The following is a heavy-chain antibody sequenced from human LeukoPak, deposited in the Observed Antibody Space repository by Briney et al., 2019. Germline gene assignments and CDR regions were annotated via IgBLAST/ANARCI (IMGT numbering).Heavy chain of an antibody. CDR3: ARGFCTIDNCDNWFDP. J-gene: IGHJ5*02. Sequence: GESLKISCKGFGYSFTTFWIGWVHQMPGKGLEWMGIIYPGDSDTRYSPSFQGQVTISADKSINTAYLQWSSLKASDTAMYYCARGFCTIDNCDNWFDPWGQGTLVTVSP. CDR1: GYSFTTFW. V-gene: IGHV5-51*07. D-gene: IGHD2-8*01. CDR2: IYPGDSDT.